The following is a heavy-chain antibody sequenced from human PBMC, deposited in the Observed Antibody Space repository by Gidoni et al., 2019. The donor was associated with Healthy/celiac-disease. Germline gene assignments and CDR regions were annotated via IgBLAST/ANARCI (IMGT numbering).Heavy chain of an antibody. CDR2: ISSSSSYI. CDR3: ARGHYYDSSGSPPDSTNPFDY. J-gene: IGHJ4*02. D-gene: IGHD3-22*01. V-gene: IGHV3-21*01. CDR1: GFTFSSYS. Sequence: EVQLVESGGGLVKPGGSLRLSCAASGFTFSSYSMTWVRQAPGKGLEWVSSISSSSSYIYYADSVKGRFTISRDNAKNSLYLQMNSLRAEDTAVYYCARGHYYDSSGSPPDSTNPFDYWGQGTLVTVSS.